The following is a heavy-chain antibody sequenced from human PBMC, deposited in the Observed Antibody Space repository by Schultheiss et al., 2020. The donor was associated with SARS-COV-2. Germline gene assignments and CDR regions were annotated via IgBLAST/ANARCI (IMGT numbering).Heavy chain of an antibody. CDR1: GFTFSDYY. D-gene: IGHD4-17*01. CDR3: AKDRVLDGDYVVGEYGMDV. V-gene: IGHV3-11*01. CDR2: ISSSGSTI. J-gene: IGHJ6*02. Sequence: GGSLRLSCAASGFTFSDYYMSWIRQAPGKGLEWVSYISSSGSTIYYADSVKGRFTISRDNAKNSLYLQMNSLRAEDTAVYYCAKDRVLDGDYVVGEYGMDVWGQGTTVTVSS.